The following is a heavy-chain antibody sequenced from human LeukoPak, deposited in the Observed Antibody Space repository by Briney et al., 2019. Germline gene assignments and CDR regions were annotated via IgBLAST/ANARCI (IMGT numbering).Heavy chain of an antibody. V-gene: IGHV4-39*07. CDR1: GGSISSSSHY. Sequence: PSETLSLTCSVSGGSISSSSHYWGWIRQPPGKGLEWIGSIYYSGSTYYNPSLKSRVTISVDTSKNQFSLKLSSVTAADTAVYYCARHNAMRKNGDFDYWGQGILVTVSS. D-gene: IGHD4-17*01. CDR2: IYYSGST. J-gene: IGHJ4*02. CDR3: ARHNAMRKNGDFDY.